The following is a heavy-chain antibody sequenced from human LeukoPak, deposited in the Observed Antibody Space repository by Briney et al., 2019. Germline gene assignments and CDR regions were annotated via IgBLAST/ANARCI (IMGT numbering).Heavy chain of an antibody. CDR3: ARTLIWFGEEYFDY. V-gene: IGHV3-48*04. CDR2: ISSSSSTI. CDR1: GFTFSTYS. Sequence: GGSLRLSCAVSGFTFSTYSMNWVRQAPGKGLEWVSYISSSSSTIYYADSVKGRFTISRDNAKNSLYLQMNSLRAEDTAVYYCARTLIWFGEEYFDYWGQGTLVIVSS. D-gene: IGHD3-10*01. J-gene: IGHJ4*02.